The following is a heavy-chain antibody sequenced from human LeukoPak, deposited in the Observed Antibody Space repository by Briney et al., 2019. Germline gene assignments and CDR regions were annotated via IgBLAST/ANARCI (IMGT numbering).Heavy chain of an antibody. J-gene: IGHJ5*02. D-gene: IGHD6-19*01. V-gene: IGHV3-23*01. Sequence: GGSLRLSCAASGFTFSSYAMSWVRQAPGKGLEWFSAIGGSGGSTYYADSVKGRFTISRDNSKNTLYLQMNSLRAEDTAVYYCAKDAGYSSGWYGNWFDPWGQGTLVTVSS. CDR3: AKDAGYSSGWYGNWFDP. CDR2: IGGSGGST. CDR1: GFTFSSYA.